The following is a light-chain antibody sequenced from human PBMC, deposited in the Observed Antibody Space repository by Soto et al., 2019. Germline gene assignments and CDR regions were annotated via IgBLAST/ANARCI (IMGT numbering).Light chain of an antibody. J-gene: IGKJ4*01. CDR3: QQYYSTPQLT. Sequence: DIVMTQSPDSLAVSLGERATINCKSSQSILYSSNNKNYLAWYQQKPGQPPKLLIYWASTRESGVPDRFSGSGSRTDFTLTISSLQAEDVAVYYCQQYYSTPQLTFGGGTKVEIK. V-gene: IGKV4-1*01. CDR2: WAS. CDR1: QSILYSSNNKNY.